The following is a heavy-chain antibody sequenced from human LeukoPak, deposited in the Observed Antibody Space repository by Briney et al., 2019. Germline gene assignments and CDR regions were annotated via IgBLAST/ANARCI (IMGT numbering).Heavy chain of an antibody. V-gene: IGHV1-8*01. CDR1: GYTFTSYD. D-gene: IGHD5-18*01. Sequence: GASVKVSCKASGYTFTSYDINWVRQATGQRLEWMGWMNPNSGNTGYAQKFQGRVTMTRNTSISTAYMELSSLRSEDTAVYYCARKWKDEWSRGYSYGYYFDYWGQGTLVTVSS. CDR2: MNPNSGNT. CDR3: ARKWKDEWSRGYSYGYYFDY. J-gene: IGHJ4*02.